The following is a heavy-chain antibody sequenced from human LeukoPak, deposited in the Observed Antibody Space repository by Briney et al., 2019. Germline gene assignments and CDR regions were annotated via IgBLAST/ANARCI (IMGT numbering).Heavy chain of an antibody. D-gene: IGHD6-13*01. CDR1: GFTFSSYS. CDR3: ATSPRYKQQLGYFDY. J-gene: IGHJ4*02. V-gene: IGHV3-48*02. Sequence: GVSLRLSCAASGFTFSSYSMNWVRQAPGKGLEWVSYISSSSSTIYYADSVKGRFTISRDNAKNSLYLQMNSLRDEDTAVYYCATSPRYKQQLGYFDYWGQGTLVTVSS. CDR2: ISSSSSTI.